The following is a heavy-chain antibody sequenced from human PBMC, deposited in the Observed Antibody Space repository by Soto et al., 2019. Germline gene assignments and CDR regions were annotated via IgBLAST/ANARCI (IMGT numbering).Heavy chain of an antibody. V-gene: IGHV4-39*01. CDR2: IFYLGSS. CDR3: ARHSLALRKNNWFDP. CDR1: GDSIISSDFY. D-gene: IGHD3-3*02. Sequence: QLQLQESGPGLVKPSETLSLTCTVSGDSIISSDFYWGWVRQPPGKGLEWLGSIFYLGSSYYNPSLKSRVTMSVDTSKTQFSLRLRSVTAADTALYFCARHSLALRKNNWFDPWGQGIMVTVSS. J-gene: IGHJ5*02.